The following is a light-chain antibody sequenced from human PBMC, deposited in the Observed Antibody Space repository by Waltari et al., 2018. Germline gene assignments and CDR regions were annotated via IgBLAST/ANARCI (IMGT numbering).Light chain of an antibody. CDR1: NIESKS. CDR2: DDS. V-gene: IGLV3-21*02. J-gene: IGLJ2*01. CDR3: QVWDSTTDHPR. Sequence: SYVLTQPPSVSVAPGPTARITCGGNNIESKSVHWYQQRPGQAPVLVVYDDSDRPSGIPERFSGSNSGNTATLTITRVEAGDEADYSCQVWDSTTDHPRFGGGTKLTVL.